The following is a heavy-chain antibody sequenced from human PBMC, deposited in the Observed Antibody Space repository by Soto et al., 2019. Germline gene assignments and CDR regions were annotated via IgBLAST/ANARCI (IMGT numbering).Heavy chain of an antibody. V-gene: IGHV3-23*01. CDR1: GFTFSSYA. CDR3: AKLPRYCTNGVCSGDDAFDI. J-gene: IGHJ3*02. Sequence: PGGSLRLSCAASGFTFSSYAMSWVRQAPGKGLEWVSAISGSGGSTYYADSVKGRFTISRDNSKNTLYLQMNSLRAEDTAVYYCAKLPRYCTNGVCSGDDAFDIWGQGTMVTVSS. CDR2: ISGSGGST. D-gene: IGHD2-8*01.